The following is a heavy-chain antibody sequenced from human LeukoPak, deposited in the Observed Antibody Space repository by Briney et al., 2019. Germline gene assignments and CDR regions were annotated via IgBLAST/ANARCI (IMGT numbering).Heavy chain of an antibody. Sequence: GGSLRLSCAASGFTFSTYAMSWVRQAPGKGLEWVSTITSGLTTYYADPVNGRFTISRDNSKNTVYLQMYSLRAEDTALFYCAKDYPDVAPGITTLGPFFDDWGPGILVTVSS. CDR1: GFTFSTYA. CDR3: AKDYPDVAPGITTLGPFFDD. J-gene: IGHJ4*02. CDR2: ITSGLTT. D-gene: IGHD2-2*01. V-gene: IGHV3-23*01.